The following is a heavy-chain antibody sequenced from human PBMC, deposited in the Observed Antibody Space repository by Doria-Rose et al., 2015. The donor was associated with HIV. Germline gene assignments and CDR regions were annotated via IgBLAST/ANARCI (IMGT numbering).Heavy chain of an antibody. Sequence: QITLKESGPVLVKPTETLTLTCTVSGVSLSSPGMGVSWIRQPPGKALEWLANIFSDDERSYITSLKHGLTISRGTSKSQVVLTMTDMDPVDTATYYCARIKSSRWYHKYYFDFWGQGTLVIVSA. D-gene: IGHD6-13*01. J-gene: IGHJ4*02. V-gene: IGHV2-26*01. CDR2: IFSDDER. CDR3: ARIKSSRWYHKYYFDF. CDR1: GVSLSSPGMG.